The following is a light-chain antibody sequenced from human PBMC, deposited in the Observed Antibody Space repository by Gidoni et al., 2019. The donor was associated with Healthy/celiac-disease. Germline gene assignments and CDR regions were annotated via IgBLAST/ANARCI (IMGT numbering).Light chain of an antibody. Sequence: DIQMTQSPSSLPASVGDRVTITCRASQSISSYLNWYQQKPGKAPKLLFYAASSLQSGVPSRFSGSGSGTDFTLTISRLQPEDFATYYCQHSYRPSWTFGQGTKVEIK. CDR2: AAS. CDR3: QHSYRPSWT. J-gene: IGKJ1*01. V-gene: IGKV1-39*01. CDR1: QSISSY.